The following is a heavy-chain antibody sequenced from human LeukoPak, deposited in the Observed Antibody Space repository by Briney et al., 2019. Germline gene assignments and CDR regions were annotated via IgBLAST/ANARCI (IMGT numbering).Heavy chain of an antibody. V-gene: IGHV4-39*07. J-gene: IGHJ4*02. Sequence: TSETLSLTCTVSGGSISSSSYYWGWIRQPPGKGLEWIGSIYYSGSTYYNPSLKSRVTISVDTSKNQFSLKPSSVTAADTAVYYCARRSGVLDSRDSRYYFDHWGQGTLVTVSS. D-gene: IGHD3-22*01. CDR1: GGSISSSSYY. CDR3: ARRSGVLDSRDSRYYFDH. CDR2: IYYSGST.